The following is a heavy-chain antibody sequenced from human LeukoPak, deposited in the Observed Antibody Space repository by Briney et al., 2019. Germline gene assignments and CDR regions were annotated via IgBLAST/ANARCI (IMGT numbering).Heavy chain of an antibody. CDR2: INPTGGST. V-gene: IGHV1-46*01. J-gene: IGHJ4*02. Sequence: GASVKVSCKASGYTFTSYYMHWVRQAPGQGLEWMGIINPTGGSTSYAQKFKRRVTMTRDTSTSTVYMELRSLRSEDTAVYYCARSGEGYDFWSGYPYWGQGTLVTVSS. CDR1: GYTFTSYY. D-gene: IGHD3-3*01. CDR3: ARSGEGYDFWSGYPY.